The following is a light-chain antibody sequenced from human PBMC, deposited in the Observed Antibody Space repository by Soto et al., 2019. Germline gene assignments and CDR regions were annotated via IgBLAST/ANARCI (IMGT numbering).Light chain of an antibody. CDR2: EVS. CDR1: SSDVGGYNY. V-gene: IGLV2-14*01. J-gene: IGLJ1*01. CDR3: SSYTSNNTYV. Sequence: QSALTQPASVSGSPGQSITISCTGTSSDVGGYNYVSWYQQHPGKAPKVMIYEVSDRPSGVSHRFSGSKSGNTASLTISGLQAEDEADYYCSSYTSNNTYVFGTGTKVTVL.